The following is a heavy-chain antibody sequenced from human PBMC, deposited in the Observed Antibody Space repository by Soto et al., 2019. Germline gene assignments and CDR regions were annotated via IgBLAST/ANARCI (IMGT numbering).Heavy chain of an antibody. CDR3: ARDVNWAFDY. J-gene: IGHJ4*02. CDR1: GFPFSTLN. V-gene: IGHV3-48*01. D-gene: IGHD7-27*01. Sequence: EVQLVESGGGVVQPGGPRGISWEVLGFPFSTLNMNWVRKAPGRGLEWVAFIGTSSSPITYADSVKGRFTISRDDAKNSLFLQMNSLRAEDTAVYYCARDVNWAFDYWGQGALVTVSS. CDR2: IGTSSSPI.